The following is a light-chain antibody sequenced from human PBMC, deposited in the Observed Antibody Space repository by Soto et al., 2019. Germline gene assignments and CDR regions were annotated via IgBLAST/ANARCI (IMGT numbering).Light chain of an antibody. CDR1: STNIGGNT. J-gene: IGLJ2*01. CDR3: STWDDSLNGPL. V-gene: IGLV1-44*01. CDR2: SNT. Sequence: QDVVTQPPSASGTPGQTVTISCSGSSTNIGGNTVNWYKKVPGAAPKLISFSNTQRPSGVPDRYSGSKAGTTASLAIGGLQSEDEAEYYCSTWDDSLNGPLFGGGTKLTVL.